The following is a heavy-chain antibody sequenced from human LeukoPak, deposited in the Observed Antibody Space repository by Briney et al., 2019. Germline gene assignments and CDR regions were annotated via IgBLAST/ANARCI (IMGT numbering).Heavy chain of an antibody. Sequence: GGSLTLPCAASGFTFSSYAMSWVRQAPGKGLEWVSAISGSTGSSYYADSVKGRFTISRDNSKNTLYLQMKSLRAEDTAVYYCAKDGERGSYSYFDYWGQGTLVTVSS. CDR2: ISGSTGSS. V-gene: IGHV3-23*01. D-gene: IGHD1-26*01. CDR3: AKDGERGSYSYFDY. CDR1: GFTFSSYA. J-gene: IGHJ4*02.